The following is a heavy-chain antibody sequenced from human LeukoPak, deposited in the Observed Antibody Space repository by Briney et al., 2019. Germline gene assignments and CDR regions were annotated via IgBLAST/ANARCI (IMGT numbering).Heavy chain of an antibody. D-gene: IGHD6-19*01. V-gene: IGHV4-31*03. CDR1: GGSISSGGYY. Sequence: PSQTLSLTCTVSGGSISSGGYYWSWIRQHPGKGLEWIGYIYYSGSTYYNPSLKSRVTISVDTSKNQFSLKLSSVTAADTAVYYCASTPSSSGCFDYWGQGTLVTVSS. J-gene: IGHJ4*02. CDR3: ASTPSSSGCFDY. CDR2: IYYSGST.